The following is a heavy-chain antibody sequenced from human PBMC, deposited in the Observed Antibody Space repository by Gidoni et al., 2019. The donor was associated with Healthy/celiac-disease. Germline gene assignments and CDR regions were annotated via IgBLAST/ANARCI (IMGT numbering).Heavy chain of an antibody. CDR3: AREGPGDYGGTYNWFDP. CDR1: GGSISSGGYY. D-gene: IGHD4-17*01. V-gene: IGHV4-31*03. Sequence: QVQLQESGPGLVKPSQTLSLTCTVSGGSISSGGYYWSWIRQHPGKGLEWIGYIYYSGSTYYNPSLKSRVTISVDTSKNQFSLKLSSVTAADTAVYYCAREGPGDYGGTYNWFDPWGQGTLVTVSS. CDR2: IYYSGST. J-gene: IGHJ5*02.